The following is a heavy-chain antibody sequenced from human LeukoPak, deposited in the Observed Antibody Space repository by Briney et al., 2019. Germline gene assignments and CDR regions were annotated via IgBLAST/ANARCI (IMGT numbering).Heavy chain of an antibody. D-gene: IGHD1-26*01. J-gene: IGHJ6*02. CDR2: IYYSGST. Sequence: SQTLSHTCTVSGGSISSGGYYWSWIRQHPGKGLEWIGYIYYSGSTYYNPSLKSRVTISVDTSKNQFSLKLSSVTAADTAVYYCARDSAYYYYGMDVWGQGTTVTVSS. CDR3: ARDSAYYYYGMDV. V-gene: IGHV4-31*03. CDR1: GGSISSGGYY.